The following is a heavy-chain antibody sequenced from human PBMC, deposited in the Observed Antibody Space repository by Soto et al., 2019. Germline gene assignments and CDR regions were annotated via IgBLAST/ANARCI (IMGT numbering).Heavy chain of an antibody. J-gene: IGHJ2*01. CDR3: ARGSASKSGHLWYFDL. V-gene: IGHV3-21*01. CDR1: GFTFDTDT. D-gene: IGHD2-8*02. CDR2: ISATTTYQ. Sequence: EVQVVESGGGLVKPGGSLRLSCTASGFTFDTDTMNWLRQAPGRGLEWDSSISATTTYQYYAASVEGRFTISRDNAKNSLYLQTNSLGAADPAVYYCARGSASKSGHLWYFDLWGRGTLVTVSS.